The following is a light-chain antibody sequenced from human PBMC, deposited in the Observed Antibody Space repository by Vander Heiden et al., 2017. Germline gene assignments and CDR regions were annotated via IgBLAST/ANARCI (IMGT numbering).Light chain of an antibody. J-gene: IGLJ1*01. Sequence: QSALSQPASLSASPGQPITISCTGTSSDDGSYNLVSWYQQHPGKAPKLMIYEGSKRPSGVSNRFSGSKSGNTASLTISGLQAEDEADYYCCSYAGSSTSYVFGTGTKVTVL. CDR3: CSYAGSSTSYV. CDR1: SSDDGSYNL. CDR2: EGS. V-gene: IGLV2-23*01.